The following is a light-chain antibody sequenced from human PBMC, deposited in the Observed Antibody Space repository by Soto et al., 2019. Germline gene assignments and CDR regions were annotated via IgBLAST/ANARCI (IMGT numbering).Light chain of an antibody. J-gene: IGKJ2*01. V-gene: IGKV1-33*01. CDR1: QDIRNF. Sequence: DIQVTQSPSSLSASVGDRVTITCQASQDIRNFLNWYQQKPGKAPKLLIYDAAILQAGVPSRFSGSGSGTDFSLTIRSLQPEDIATYYCQHYDDLPRYTFGQGTKLEIK. CDR2: DAA. CDR3: QHYDDLPRYT.